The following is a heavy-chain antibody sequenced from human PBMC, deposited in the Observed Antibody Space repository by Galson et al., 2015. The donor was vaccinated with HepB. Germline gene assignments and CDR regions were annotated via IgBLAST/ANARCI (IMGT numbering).Heavy chain of an antibody. CDR1: GFTFSSYA. CDR2: IGVSGGTT. CDR3: AKAPGALDT. V-gene: IGHV3-23*01. Sequence: SLRLSCAASGFTFSSYAMSWVRQAPGKGLEWVSVIGVSGGTTYYADSVKGRFTISRDNSKNTLYLQMNSLRAEDTAVYYCAKAPGALDTWGQGTTVTVSS. J-gene: IGHJ3*02.